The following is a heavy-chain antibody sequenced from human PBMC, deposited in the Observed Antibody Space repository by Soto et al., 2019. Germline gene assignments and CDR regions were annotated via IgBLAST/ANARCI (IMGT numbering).Heavy chain of an antibody. Sequence: KPSETLSLTCTVSGGSISSGDYYWSWIRQPPGKGLEWIGYIYYSGSTYYNPSLKSRVTISVDTSKNQFSLKRSSVTAADTAVYYCARDRGDSSGLDYWGQGTLVTVSS. V-gene: IGHV4-30-4*01. CDR3: ARDRGDSSGLDY. CDR1: GGSISSGDYY. J-gene: IGHJ4*02. CDR2: IYYSGST. D-gene: IGHD3-22*01.